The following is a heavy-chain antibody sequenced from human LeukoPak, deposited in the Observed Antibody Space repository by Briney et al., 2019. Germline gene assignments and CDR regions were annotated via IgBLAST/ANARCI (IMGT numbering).Heavy chain of an antibody. D-gene: IGHD1-1*01. J-gene: IGHJ4*02. CDR3: ARTGTTFDY. V-gene: IGHV3-7*03. CDR2: IKQDGSEK. CDR1: GFTFSSYW. Sequence: GGSLRLSCAASGFTFSSYWMSWVRQAPGKGLEWVAKIKQDGSEKYYVDSVRGRFTISRDNAKNSLYLQMNNLRVEDTAVYYCARTGTTFDYWGQGTLVTVSS.